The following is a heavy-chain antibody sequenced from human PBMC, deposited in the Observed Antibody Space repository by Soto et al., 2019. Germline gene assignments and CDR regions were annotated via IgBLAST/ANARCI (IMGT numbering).Heavy chain of an antibody. J-gene: IGHJ6*02. CDR3: ARDRSSSWYGRGYHYYGMDV. V-gene: IGHV3-11*01. Sequence: VQLVESGGGLVKPGGSLRLSCVASGFTSSDHYMSWIRQAPGKGLEWVSYISDSGSALYYADSVRGRFTISRDNAKNALYLQMNSLRAGATAVYYCARDRSSSWYGRGYHYYGMDVWGQGTTVTVSS. CDR2: ISDSGSAL. CDR1: GFTSSDHY. D-gene: IGHD6-13*01.